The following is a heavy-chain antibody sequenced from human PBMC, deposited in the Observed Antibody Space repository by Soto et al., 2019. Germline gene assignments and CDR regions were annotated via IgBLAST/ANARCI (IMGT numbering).Heavy chain of an antibody. Sequence: SETLSLTCAVSGGSISSGGYSWSWIRQPPGKGLEWIGYIYHSGSTYYNPSLKSRVTISVDRSKNQFSLKLSSVTAADTAVYYCARGVGSSGYTNWFDPWGQGPLLTVSS. J-gene: IGHJ5*02. D-gene: IGHD3-22*01. CDR3: ARGVGSSGYTNWFDP. V-gene: IGHV4-30-2*01. CDR2: IYHSGST. CDR1: GGSISSGGYS.